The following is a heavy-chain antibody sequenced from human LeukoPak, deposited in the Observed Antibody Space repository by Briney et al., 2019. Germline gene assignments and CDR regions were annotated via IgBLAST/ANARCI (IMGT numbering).Heavy chain of an antibody. CDR1: GYTFTSYG. CDR2: IIPIFGTA. CDR3: ARDRAAKTDAFDI. J-gene: IGHJ3*02. V-gene: IGHV1-69*13. D-gene: IGHD6-25*01. Sequence: ASVKVSCKASGYTFTSYGISWVRQAPGQGLEWMGGIIPIFGTANYAQKFQGRVTITADESTSTAYMELSSLRSEDTAVYYCARDRAAKTDAFDIWGQGTMVTVSS.